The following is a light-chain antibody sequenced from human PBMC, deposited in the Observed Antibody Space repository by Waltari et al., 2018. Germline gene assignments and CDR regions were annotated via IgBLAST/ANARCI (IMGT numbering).Light chain of an antibody. J-gene: IGLJ2*01. CDR2: DVT. V-gene: IGLV2-14*03. CDR1: SSDVGGYNF. Sequence: QSALTQPASVSGSPGQSIAISCAGTSSDVGGYNFVSWYQQQPGKAPKTMIYDVTKRPLGVSDRFSGSKSGNTASLTISGLQAEDEGDYYCGSYRYGSSLVFGGGTRLTVL. CDR3: GSYRYGSSLV.